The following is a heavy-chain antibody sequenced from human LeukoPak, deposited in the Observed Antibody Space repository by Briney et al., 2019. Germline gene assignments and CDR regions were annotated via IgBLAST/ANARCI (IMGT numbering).Heavy chain of an antibody. CDR3: ARGSPDYYYYYMDV. CDR1: GYTFTSYD. Sequence: ASVKVSCKASGYTFTSYDINWVRQATGQGLEWMGWMNPNSGNTGYAQKFQGRVTITRNTSISTAYMELSSLRSEDTAVYYCARGSPDYYYYYMDVWGKGTTVTVSS. V-gene: IGHV1-8*03. J-gene: IGHJ6*03. CDR2: MNPNSGNT.